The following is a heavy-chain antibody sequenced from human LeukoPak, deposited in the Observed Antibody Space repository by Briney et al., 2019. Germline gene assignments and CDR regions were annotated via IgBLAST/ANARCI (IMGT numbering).Heavy chain of an antibody. D-gene: IGHD1-1*01. V-gene: IGHV1-24*01. J-gene: IGHJ5*02. CDR2: FDPEDGET. Sequence: ASVKVSCKVSGYTLTELSMHWVRQAPGKGLEWMGGFDPEDGETIYAQKFQGRVTMTEDTSTDTAYMELSSLRSENTAVYYCATDLAGELERPWFDPWGQGTLVTVSS. CDR1: GYTLTELS. CDR3: ATDLAGELERPWFDP.